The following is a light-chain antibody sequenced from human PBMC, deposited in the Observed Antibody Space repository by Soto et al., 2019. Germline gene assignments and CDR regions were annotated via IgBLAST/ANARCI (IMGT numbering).Light chain of an antibody. CDR1: SSDVGSYTY. CDR3: RSYTIISTYV. CDR2: DVS. V-gene: IGLV2-14*01. J-gene: IGLJ1*01. Sequence: QSVLTQPASVSGSPGQSIAISCTGTSSDVGSYTYVSWYQQHPGKAPKLMIFDVSNRPSGVSDRFSGSKSGNTASLTISGLQADYEADYYCRSYTIISTYVFGPGT.